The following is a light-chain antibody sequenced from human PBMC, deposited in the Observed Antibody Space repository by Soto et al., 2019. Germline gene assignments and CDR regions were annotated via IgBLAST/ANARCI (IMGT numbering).Light chain of an antibody. Sequence: DIQMTQSPSTLSASVGDRVTITCRASQSITSWLAWYQQKPGRAPNLLIYKASSLESGVPSRFSGSGSGTEFTLTISSLQPDDFATYYCQQYKGYWTFGQATKVEIK. CDR1: QSITSW. CDR3: QQYKGYWT. V-gene: IGKV1-5*03. J-gene: IGKJ1*01. CDR2: KAS.